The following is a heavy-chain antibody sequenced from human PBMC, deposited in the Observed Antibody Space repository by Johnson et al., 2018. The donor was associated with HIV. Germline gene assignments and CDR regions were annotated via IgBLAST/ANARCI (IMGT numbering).Heavy chain of an antibody. CDR1: GFTFSYYG. Sequence: VQLVESGGGVVQPGRSLRLSCAASGFTFSYYGMHWVRQAPGKGLEWVAFIRYDGDNKYYGDSVKGRFTISRDNSKDTLYLQMNSLRDEDTAVYYCARERGYSSVLWKLSEDAFDIWGQGTMVTVSS. V-gene: IGHV3-30*02. J-gene: IGHJ3*02. CDR3: ARERGYSSVLWKLSEDAFDI. D-gene: IGHD6-19*01. CDR2: IRYDGDNK.